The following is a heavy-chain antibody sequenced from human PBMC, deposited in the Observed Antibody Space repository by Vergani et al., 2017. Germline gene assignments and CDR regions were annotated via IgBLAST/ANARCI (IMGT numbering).Heavy chain of an antibody. CDR1: GGSFSSAGYY. Sequence: QVQLQESGPGLVKPSQTLSLTCSVSGGSFSSAGYYWSWIRQHPGKGLEWIGYIFYSGSTYYNPSLKSRVTISVDTSKNQFSLNLNSVTAADTAVYFWARSRSATGTTDYFDYWGQGTLVTVSS. J-gene: IGHJ4*02. D-gene: IGHD4-17*01. CDR2: IFYSGST. V-gene: IGHV4-31*03. CDR3: ARSRSATGTTDYFDY.